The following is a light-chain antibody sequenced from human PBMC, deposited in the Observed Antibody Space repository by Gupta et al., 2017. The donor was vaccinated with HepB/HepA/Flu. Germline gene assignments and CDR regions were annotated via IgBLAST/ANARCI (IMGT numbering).Light chain of an antibody. Sequence: DIQLTQSPSFLSASVGDGVTITCRASQGISTYLAWYQQKPGKAPKLLIYAASTLESGGPSRCSGGGSGTEFTLISSSLQPEDFATYYCQQVDRYPLNFGGGTKVEIK. J-gene: IGKJ4*01. V-gene: IGKV1-9*01. CDR1: QGISTY. CDR2: AAS. CDR3: QQVDRYPLN.